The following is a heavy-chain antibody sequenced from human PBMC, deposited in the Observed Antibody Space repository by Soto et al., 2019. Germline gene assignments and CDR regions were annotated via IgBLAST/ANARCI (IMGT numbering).Heavy chain of an antibody. CDR1: GFTFSSDA. CDR3: ARRARADYCYMDV. V-gene: IGHV3-64*01. Sequence: EVQLVESGGGLAQPGGSLRLSCAASGFTFSSDAMDWVRQAPGKGLEYVSGISSNGIGTYYASSVKGRFTISRDNSRDTVYLQMYSLRPEDMAVYYCARRARADYCYMDVWGKGTTVTVS. D-gene: IGHD6-6*01. J-gene: IGHJ6*03. CDR2: ISSNGIGT.